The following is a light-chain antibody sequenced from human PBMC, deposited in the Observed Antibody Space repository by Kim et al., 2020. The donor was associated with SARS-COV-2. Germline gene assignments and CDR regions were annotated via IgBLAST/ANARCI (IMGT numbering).Light chain of an antibody. Sequence: ASVKLTCILSSGHSNYAIAWHQQQPEKGPRFLMKVNSDGSHIKGDATPDRFSGSSSGAERYLTISGLQSEDEADYYCQTWGTGMVFGGGTKLTVL. CDR3: QTWGTGMV. J-gene: IGLJ3*02. V-gene: IGLV4-69*01. CDR2: VNSDGSH. CDR1: SGHSNYA.